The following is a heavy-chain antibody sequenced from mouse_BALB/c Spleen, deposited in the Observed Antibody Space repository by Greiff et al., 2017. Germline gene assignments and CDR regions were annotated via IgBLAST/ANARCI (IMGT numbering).Heavy chain of an antibody. D-gene: IGHD1-1*01. J-gene: IGHJ4*01. V-gene: IGHV5-6*01. Sequence: EVKLMESGGDLVKPGGSLKLSCAASGFTFSSYGMSWVRQTPDKRLEWVATISSGGSYTYYPDSVKGRFTISRDNAKNTLYLQMSSLKSEDTAMYYCARPLLRYMDYWGQGTSVTVSS. CDR3: ARPLLRYMDY. CDR1: GFTFSSYG. CDR2: ISSGGSYT.